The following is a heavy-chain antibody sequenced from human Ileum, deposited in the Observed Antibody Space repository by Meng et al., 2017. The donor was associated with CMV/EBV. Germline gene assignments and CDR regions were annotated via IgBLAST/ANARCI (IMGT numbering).Heavy chain of an antibody. CDR1: GYTFTGYY. V-gene: IGHV1-2*02. CDR3: ARDMWSGNSDYFDY. CDR2: INPNSGDT. J-gene: IGHJ4*02. D-gene: IGHD3-3*01. Sequence: QVQLVQLGAEMKKPGAPAKVSCKASGYTFTGYYIHWVRQAPGQGPEWMGWINPNSGDTKYAQNFQGRVTMTRDTSISTVYMELSRLQSDDTAVYYCARDMWSGNSDYFDYWGQGTLVTVSS.